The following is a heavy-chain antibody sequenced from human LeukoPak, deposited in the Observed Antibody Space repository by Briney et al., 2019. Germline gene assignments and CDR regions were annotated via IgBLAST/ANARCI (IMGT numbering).Heavy chain of an antibody. D-gene: IGHD3-3*01. J-gene: IGHJ4*02. V-gene: IGHV3-7*01. CDR1: GFTFSSYT. CDR2: TKQDGSEK. CDR3: AGGPGFLIDC. Sequence: GGSLRLSCAASGFTFSSYTMSWVRQAPGEGLEWVANTKQDGSEKHYVDSVKGRLTISRDDAKNLLYLQMNSLRVEDTAVYYCAGGPGFLIDCWGQGTLVTVSS.